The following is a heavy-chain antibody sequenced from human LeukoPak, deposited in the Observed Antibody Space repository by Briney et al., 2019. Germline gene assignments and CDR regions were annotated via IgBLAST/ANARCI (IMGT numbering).Heavy chain of an antibody. J-gene: IGHJ4*02. V-gene: IGHV3-30*18. CDR3: AKGCSSGTTCYIIDY. D-gene: IGHD1-7*01. Sequence: GSLRLSCAASGFTLSSSGMHWVRQAPGKGLEWLAVISNDGTNQNYADSVKGQFTISRDNSKNTLYLQMSSLRAEDTALYYCAKGCSSGTTCYIIDYWGQGTLVTVSS. CDR1: GFTLSSSG. CDR2: ISNDGTNQ.